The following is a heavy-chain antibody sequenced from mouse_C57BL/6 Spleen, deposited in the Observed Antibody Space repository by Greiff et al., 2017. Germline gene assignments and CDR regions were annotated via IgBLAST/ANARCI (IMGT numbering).Heavy chain of an antibody. CDR1: GFNIKDYY. J-gene: IGHJ2*01. D-gene: IGHD1-1*01. CDR3: TTDYGSSYVDY. Sequence: VQLQQSGAELVRPGASVKLSCTASGFNIKDYYMHWVKQRPEQGLEWIGRIDPEDGDTEYASKFQGKATMTADTSSNTAYLQLSSLTAEDTAVYYCTTDYGSSYVDYWGQGTTLTVSS. V-gene: IGHV14-1*01. CDR2: IDPEDGDT.